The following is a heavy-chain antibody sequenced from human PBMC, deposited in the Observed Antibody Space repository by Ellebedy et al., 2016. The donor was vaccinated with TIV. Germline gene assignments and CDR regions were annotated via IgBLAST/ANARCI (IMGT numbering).Heavy chain of an antibody. J-gene: IGHJ3*01. V-gene: IGHV4-59*01. CDR2: MFYSEST. D-gene: IGHD3-3*01. CDR3: ARSGITFFSMNDAFDV. CDR1: GGSISGYY. Sequence: MPGGSLRLSCTVSGGSISGYYWSWIRQSPGKGLEWLGYMFYSESTNYNPSLKSRVTISMDTSKNLVSLKLRSVTAADTAVYYCARSGITFFSMNDAFDVWGHGTMVTVSS.